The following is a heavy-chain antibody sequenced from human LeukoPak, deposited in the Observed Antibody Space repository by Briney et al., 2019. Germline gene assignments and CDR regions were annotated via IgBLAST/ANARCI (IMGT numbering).Heavy chain of an antibody. Sequence: GGSLTLFCAASGFPFDDYAMHWVRQAPGKGLEWVSLISGDGGDTYYADSVRGRFSISRDNSKNSLYLQMKSVKTDDTVWYYCAKDISDFWSGYYLCENWGEGTLVTVSS. CDR1: GFPFDDYA. CDR3: AKDISDFWSGYYLCEN. CDR2: ISGDGGDT. V-gene: IGHV3-43*02. D-gene: IGHD3-3*01. J-gene: IGHJ4*02.